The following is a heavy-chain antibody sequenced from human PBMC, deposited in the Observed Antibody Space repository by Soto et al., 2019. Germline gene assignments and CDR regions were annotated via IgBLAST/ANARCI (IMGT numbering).Heavy chain of an antibody. CDR3: ARHLTYCSAGSCYSDFPYYGMDV. CDR1: GGSISSSSYY. D-gene: IGHD2-15*01. J-gene: IGHJ6*02. Sequence: ETLSLTCTVSGGSISSSSYYWGWIRQPPGKGLEWIGSIFYSGSTYYNPSLKSRVTISVDTSKNQFSLKLSSVTAADTAVYYCARHLTYCSAGSCYSDFPYYGMDVWGQGTTVTVSS. V-gene: IGHV4-39*01. CDR2: IFYSGST.